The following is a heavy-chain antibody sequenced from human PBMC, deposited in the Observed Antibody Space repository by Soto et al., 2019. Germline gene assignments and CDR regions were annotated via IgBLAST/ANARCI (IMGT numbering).Heavy chain of an antibody. Sequence: PSETLSLTCTVSGGSISSSSYYWSWIRQPPGKGLEWIGYIYYSGSTNYNPSLKSRATISVDTSKKQFSLKVNSVTAADTAVYYCASAAQVWLPFDSWGQGTLVTVSS. D-gene: IGHD6-25*01. CDR2: IYYSGST. CDR3: ASAAQVWLPFDS. V-gene: IGHV4-61*01. CDR1: GGSISSSSYY. J-gene: IGHJ4*02.